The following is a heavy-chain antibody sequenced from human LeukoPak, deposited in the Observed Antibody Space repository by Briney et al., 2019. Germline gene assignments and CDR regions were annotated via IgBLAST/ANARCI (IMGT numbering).Heavy chain of an antibody. CDR2: IYPGDSDT. CDR1: GYSFTTYW. J-gene: IGHJ4*02. D-gene: IGHD4-17*01. CDR3: ARRPAYYGVHGAGDY. V-gene: IGHV5-51*01. Sequence: GESLKISCKGSGYSFTTYWIGWVRQMPGKGLEWMGIIYPGDSDTRYSPSFQGRVTISADKSISTAYLQWSSLKASDTAMYYCARRPAYYGVHGAGDYWGQGTLVTVSS.